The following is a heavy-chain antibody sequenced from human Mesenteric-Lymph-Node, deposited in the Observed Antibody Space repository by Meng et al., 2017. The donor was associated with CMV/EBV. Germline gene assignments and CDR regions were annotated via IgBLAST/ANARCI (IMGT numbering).Heavy chain of an antibody. D-gene: IGHD6-6*01. CDR1: GGSISSYY. Sequence: LRLSCTVSGGSISSYYWSWIRQPPGKGLEWIGYIYYSGSTNYNPSLKSRVTISVDTSKNQFSLKLSSVTAADTAVYYCARERIAEDKNWFDPWGQGTLVTVSS. CDR3: ARERIAEDKNWFDP. J-gene: IGHJ5*02. V-gene: IGHV4-59*01. CDR2: IYYSGST.